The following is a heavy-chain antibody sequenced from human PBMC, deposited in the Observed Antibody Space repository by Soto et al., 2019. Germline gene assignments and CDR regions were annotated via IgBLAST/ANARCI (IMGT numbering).Heavy chain of an antibody. CDR3: ARGGYCSGGSCYPGIDAFDI. J-gene: IGHJ3*02. Sequence: SETLSLTCAVSGYSISSGYYWGWIRQPPGKGLGWIGSIYHSGSTYYNPSLKSRVTISVDTSKNQFSLKLSSVTAADTAVYYCARGGYCSGGSCYPGIDAFDIWGQGTMVTVSS. V-gene: IGHV4-38-2*01. CDR2: IYHSGST. CDR1: GYSISSGYY. D-gene: IGHD2-15*01.